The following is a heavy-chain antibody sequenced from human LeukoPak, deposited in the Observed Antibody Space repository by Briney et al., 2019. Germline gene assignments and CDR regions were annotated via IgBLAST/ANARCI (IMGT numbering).Heavy chain of an antibody. D-gene: IGHD2-21*02. CDR1: GFTFSSYS. J-gene: IGHJ6*03. CDR3: ARDVVVVTAIPRYYYYYYYMDV. CDR2: ISSSGSYI. Sequence: PGGSLRLSCAASGFTFSSYSMNWVRQAPGKGLEWVSSISSSGSYIYYADSVKGRFTISRDNAKNSLYLQMNSLRAEDTAVYYCARDVVVVTAIPRYYYYYYYMDVWGKGTTVTVSS. V-gene: IGHV3-21*01.